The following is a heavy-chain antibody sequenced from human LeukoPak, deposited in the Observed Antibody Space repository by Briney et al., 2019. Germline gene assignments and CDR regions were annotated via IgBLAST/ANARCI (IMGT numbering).Heavy chain of an antibody. CDR3: ARGGVFGQLPGYMDV. J-gene: IGHJ6*03. CDR1: GFTFSSYS. V-gene: IGHV3-48*01. CDR2: ISSSSSTI. D-gene: IGHD2-2*01. Sequence: GGSLRLSCAASGFTFSSYSMNWVRQAPGKGLEWVSYISSSSSTIYYADSVKGRFTISRDNAKNSLYLQMNSLRAEDTALYYCARGGVFGQLPGYMDVWGKGTTVTISS.